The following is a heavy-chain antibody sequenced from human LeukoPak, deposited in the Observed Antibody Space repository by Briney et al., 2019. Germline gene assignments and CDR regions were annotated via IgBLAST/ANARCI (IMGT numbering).Heavy chain of an antibody. CDR2: INQYGTEK. D-gene: IGHD6-13*01. J-gene: IGHJ2*01. CDR3: ARVSAAGTGFLDL. V-gene: IGHV3-7*01. Sequence: GGSLRLSCAASGFTVSEFWMTWVRQAPGKGLEWVANINQYGTEKNYMDSMKGRLTTSRDNTNNSLFLQMNSLRVDDTAVYHCARVSAAGTGFLDLWDRGTLVLVSA. CDR1: GFTVSEFW.